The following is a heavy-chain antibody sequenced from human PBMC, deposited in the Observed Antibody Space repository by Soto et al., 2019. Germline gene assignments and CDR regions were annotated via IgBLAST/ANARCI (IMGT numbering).Heavy chain of an antibody. V-gene: IGHV1-18*01. Sequence: GASAKVSCKASGYTFASYAISWMRQAPGQGLEWMGWISAYNGNTNYAQKLQGRVTMTTDTSTSTAYMELRSLRSDDTAAYYCARDPPPPDYWGQGTLVTVSS. J-gene: IGHJ4*02. CDR1: GYTFASYA. CDR2: ISAYNGNT. CDR3: ARDPPPPDY.